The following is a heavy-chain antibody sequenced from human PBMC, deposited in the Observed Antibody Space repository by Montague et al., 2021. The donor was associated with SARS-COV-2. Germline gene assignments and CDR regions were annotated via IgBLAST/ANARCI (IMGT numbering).Heavy chain of an antibody. CDR3: ARGISLFDP. CDR1: GFIFSDYN. Sequence: SLRLSCAASGFIFSDYNTTWIRQTPGKGLEWISYINGASSRTNYADSVKGRFTISRDNAKNSLFLQMSSLRVEDTAVYYCARGISLFDPWGQGTLVTVSS. CDR2: INGASSRT. V-gene: IGHV3-11*05. J-gene: IGHJ5*02.